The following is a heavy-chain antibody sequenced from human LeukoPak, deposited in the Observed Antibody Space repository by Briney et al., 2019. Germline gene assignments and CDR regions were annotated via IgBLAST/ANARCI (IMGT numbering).Heavy chain of an antibody. CDR3: VRRVDYYGSGSYFYYDY. CDR1: GGSISSSGYY. D-gene: IGHD3-10*01. CDR2: IHYSGTP. J-gene: IGHJ4*02. V-gene: IGHV4-39*01. Sequence: SETLSLTCTVAGGSISSSGYYWDWIRQPPGKGLDWIGTIHYSGTPFYKSSLESRLTMSVYTSKNQFSLKLSSVTAADTAVYYCVRRVDYYGSGSYFYYDYWGQGTLVTVSS.